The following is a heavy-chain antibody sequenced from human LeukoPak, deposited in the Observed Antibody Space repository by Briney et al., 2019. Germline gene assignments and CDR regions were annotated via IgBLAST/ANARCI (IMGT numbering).Heavy chain of an antibody. CDR1: GFTFSSYS. V-gene: IGHV3-21*01. J-gene: IGHJ4*02. D-gene: IGHD6-19*01. CDR2: ISSSSSYI. CDR3: ARDRSSGWYEYFDY. Sequence: GGSLRLFCAASGFTFSSYSMNWVRQAPGKGLEWVSSISSSSSYIYYADSVKGRFTISRDNAKNSLYLQMNSLRAEDTAVYYWARDRSSGWYEYFDYWGQGTLVTVSS.